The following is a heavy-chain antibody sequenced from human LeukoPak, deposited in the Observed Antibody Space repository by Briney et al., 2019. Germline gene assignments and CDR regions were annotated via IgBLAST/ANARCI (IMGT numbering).Heavy chain of an antibody. CDR3: AKEGERYRSRHSKYPYYYYMDV. J-gene: IGHJ6*03. V-gene: IGHV3-9*03. CDR2: ISWNSGSI. D-gene: IGHD6-13*01. CDR1: GFTFDDYA. Sequence: GRSLRLSCAASGFTFDDYARHWVRQAPGKGLEWVSGISWNSGSIGYADSVKGRFTISRDNAKNSLYLQMNSLRAEDMALYYSAKEGERYRSRHSKYPYYYYMDVWGKGTTVTVSS.